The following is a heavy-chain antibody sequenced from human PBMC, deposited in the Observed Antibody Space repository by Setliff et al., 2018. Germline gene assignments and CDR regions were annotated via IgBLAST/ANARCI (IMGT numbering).Heavy chain of an antibody. CDR2: IYHSGST. CDR1: GGSISSGYY. V-gene: IGHV4-38-2*02. J-gene: IGHJ4*02. D-gene: IGHD3-10*01. CDR3: ARLWRRIQQIDY. Sequence: LSLTCTVSGGSISSGYYWGWIRQPPGKGLEWIGSIYHSGSTYYNPSLKSRVTISVDTSKNQFSLKLSSVTAADTAVYYCARLWRRIQQIDYWGQGTLVTVSS.